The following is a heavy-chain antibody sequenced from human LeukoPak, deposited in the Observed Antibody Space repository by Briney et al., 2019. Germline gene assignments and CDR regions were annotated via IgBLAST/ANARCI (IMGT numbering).Heavy chain of an antibody. J-gene: IGHJ3*02. CDR3: VRLQPNTGEWAFDI. CDR2: ISNGGTT. CDR1: GGXINYYY. Sequence: PSETLSLTCTVSGGXINYYYWSWIRQPPGEGLEWIGYISNGGTTNYNPSLKSRVTISVDKSKNQLSLKLGSVTAADTAVYHCVRLQPNTGEWAFDIWGQGTLVTVS. V-gene: IGHV4-59*01. D-gene: IGHD1-1*01.